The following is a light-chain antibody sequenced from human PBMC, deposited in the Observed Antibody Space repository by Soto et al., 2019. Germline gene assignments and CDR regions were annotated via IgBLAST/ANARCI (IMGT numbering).Light chain of an antibody. CDR3: QHYGSSPPIT. CDR1: QSVSSSY. CDR2: GAS. V-gene: IGKV3-20*01. Sequence: EIVVTQSTATLSCSPGETATLSCRAIQSVSSSYLAWYQQKPGQAPRLLIYGASSRATGIPDRFSGSGSGTDFSLTISRLEPEDFAAYYCQHYGSSPPITFGQGTRLEIK. J-gene: IGKJ5*01.